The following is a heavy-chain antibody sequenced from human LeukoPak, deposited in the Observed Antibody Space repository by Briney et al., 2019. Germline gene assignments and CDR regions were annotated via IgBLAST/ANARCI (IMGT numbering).Heavy chain of an antibody. D-gene: IGHD4-17*01. J-gene: IGHJ4*02. CDR1: GGSFSGYY. Sequence: SETLSLTRAVYGGSFSGYYWSWIRQPPGKGLEWIGEINHSGSTNYNPSLKSRVTISVNTSKNQFSLKLSSVTAADTAVYYCARGHPYGDYLSHGDYWGQGTLVTVSS. CDR2: INHSGST. CDR3: ARGHPYGDYLSHGDY. V-gene: IGHV4-34*01.